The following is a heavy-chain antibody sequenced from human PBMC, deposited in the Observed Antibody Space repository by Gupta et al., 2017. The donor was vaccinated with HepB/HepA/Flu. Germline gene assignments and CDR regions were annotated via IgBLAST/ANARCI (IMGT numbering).Heavy chain of an antibody. D-gene: IGHD4-17*01. Sequence: QVQLQQWGAGLLKPSETLSPTCAVYGGSFSGYYWSWIRQPPGKGLEWIGEINHSGSTNYNPSLKSRVTISVDTSKNRFSLKLSSVTAADTAVYYGARGCGPSSSLVVTPYGDYRYWFDPWGQGTLVTVSS. V-gene: IGHV4-34*01. CDR2: INHSGST. CDR3: ARGCGPSSSLVVTPYGDYRYWFDP. J-gene: IGHJ5*02. CDR1: GGSFSGYY.